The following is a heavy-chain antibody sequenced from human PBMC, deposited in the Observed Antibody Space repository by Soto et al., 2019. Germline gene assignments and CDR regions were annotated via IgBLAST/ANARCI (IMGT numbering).Heavy chain of an antibody. J-gene: IGHJ4*02. CDR1: GGSISSSSYY. V-gene: IGHV4-39*01. CDR2: IYYSGST. Sequence: SETLSLTCTVSGGSISSSSYYWGWIRQPPGKGLEWIGSIYYSGSTYYNPSLKSRVTISVDTSKNQFSLKLSSVTAADTAVYYCASYDYIWGSAPNYWGQGTLVTVSS. CDR3: ASYDYIWGSAPNY. D-gene: IGHD3-16*01.